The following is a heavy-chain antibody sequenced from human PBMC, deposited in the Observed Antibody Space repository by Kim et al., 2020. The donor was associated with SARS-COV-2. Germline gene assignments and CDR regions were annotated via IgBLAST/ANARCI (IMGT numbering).Heavy chain of an antibody. CDR2: IIPIFGTA. CDR1: GGTFSSYA. Sequence: SVKVSCKASGGTFSSYAISWVRQAPGQGLEWMGGIIPIFGTANYAQKFQGRVTITADESTSTAYMELSSLRSEDTAVYYCARANRSGYDYVWGSYRPPPDLFLSHYYYYYGMDVWGQGTTVTVSS. CDR3: ARANRSGYDYVWGSYRPPPDLFLSHYYYYYGMDV. J-gene: IGHJ6*02. D-gene: IGHD3-16*02. V-gene: IGHV1-69*13.